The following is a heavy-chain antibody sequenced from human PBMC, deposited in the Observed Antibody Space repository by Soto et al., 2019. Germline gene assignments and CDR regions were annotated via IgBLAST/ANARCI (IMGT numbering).Heavy chain of an antibody. CDR2: ISIEKGDT. CDR1: GYSFDTFG. V-gene: IGHV1-18*01. J-gene: IGHJ2*01. CDR3: ARCYCSVGSCFTCWHFDL. Sequence: QVQVVQSGAEVKKPGASVKVACKASGYSFDTFGMSWVRQAPGQGLEWMGRISIEKGDTNSAQKFQVRVTMTTDTSTSTAYMGLRSLTSDDTAVYYCARCYCSVGSCFTCWHFDLWGRGTLVTVSS. D-gene: IGHD2-15*01.